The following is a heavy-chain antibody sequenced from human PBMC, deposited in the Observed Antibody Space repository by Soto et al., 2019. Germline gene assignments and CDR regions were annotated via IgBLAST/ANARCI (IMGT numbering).Heavy chain of an antibody. J-gene: IGHJ4*02. CDR2: ISYHGRGK. D-gene: IGHD4-17*01. CDR3: AKDQLMSTVTTVGY. Sequence: QVQLVESGGGVVQPGRSLRLSCAASGFTFSNYGMHWVRQAPGKGLEWVAVISYHGRGKYYADSVKGRFTISRDNTKNTLYLEMNSLRAEDTAVYYCAKDQLMSTVTTVGYWGQGTLVTVSS. V-gene: IGHV3-30*18. CDR1: GFTFSNYG.